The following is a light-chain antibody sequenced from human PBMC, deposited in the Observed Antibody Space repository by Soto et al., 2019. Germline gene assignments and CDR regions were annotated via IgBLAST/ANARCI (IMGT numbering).Light chain of an antibody. V-gene: IGKV4-1*01. Sequence: DIVMTQSPDSLAVFLGERATITCKSSQSLFYSAYKTNYLAWYQEKTGQPPKLLISWASTRSSGVPDRFSGSGSGTDFTLTISSLQAEDVSVYYCLQYYGAPPHTFGQGTKLEI. J-gene: IGKJ2*01. CDR1: QSLFYSAYKTNY. CDR2: WAS. CDR3: LQYYGAPPHT.